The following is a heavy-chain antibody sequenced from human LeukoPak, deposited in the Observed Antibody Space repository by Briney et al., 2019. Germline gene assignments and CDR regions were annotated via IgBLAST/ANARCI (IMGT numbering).Heavy chain of an antibody. V-gene: IGHV1-69*05. D-gene: IGHD3-10*01. CDR3: ARGSERFGELFAY. Sequence: ASVKVSCKASGGTFSSYAISWVRQAPGQGLEWMGRIIPIFGTANYAQKFQGRVTIPTDESTSTAYMELSSLRSEDTAVYYCARGSERFGELFAYWGQGTLVTVSS. J-gene: IGHJ4*02. CDR1: GGTFSSYA. CDR2: IIPIFGTA.